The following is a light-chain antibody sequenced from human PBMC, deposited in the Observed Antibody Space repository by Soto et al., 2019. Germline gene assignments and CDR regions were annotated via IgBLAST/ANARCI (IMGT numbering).Light chain of an antibody. CDR1: QSVSSSY. CDR2: GAS. CDR3: QQYGSSLYT. V-gene: IGKV3-20*01. Sequence: EIVLTQSPGTLSLSPGERATLSCRASQSVSSSYLAWYQQKPGQAPRLLIYGASSRATGIPDRFSGSGSGTDCTLTISRLEPEDFAVYYCQQYGSSLYTFGQGTQLEIK. J-gene: IGKJ2*01.